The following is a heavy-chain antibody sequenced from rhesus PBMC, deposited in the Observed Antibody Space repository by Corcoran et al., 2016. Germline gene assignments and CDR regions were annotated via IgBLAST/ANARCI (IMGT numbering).Heavy chain of an antibody. V-gene: IGHV4-169*02. CDR3: ASDRGMDACDF. Sequence: QLQLQESGPGLVKPSETLSVTCAVSGGSISSSYWSWIRQAPGKGLEWIGYIYGSGSRPNYNPSLMSRVTLSVDTSKNQLSLKLSSVTAADTAVYYCASDRGMDACDFWGQGLRVTVSS. CDR2: IYGSGSRP. D-gene: IGHD5-42*01. J-gene: IGHJ3*01. CDR1: GGSISSSY.